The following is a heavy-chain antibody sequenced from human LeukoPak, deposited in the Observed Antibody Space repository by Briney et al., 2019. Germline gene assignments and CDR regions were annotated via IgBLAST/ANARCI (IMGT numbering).Heavy chain of an antibody. CDR1: GFTFSSYA. CDR3: AKDYIGYDQDFDY. D-gene: IGHD2-2*01. CDR2: ISGSGYNT. J-gene: IGHJ4*02. V-gene: IGHV3-23*01. Sequence: GGSLRLSCAASGFTFSSYAMSWVRQAPGKGLEWVSSISGSGYNTYYANSVKGRFSISRDNSKNTLDLQMNSLRAEDTAVYYCAKDYIGYDQDFDYWGQGTPVTVSS.